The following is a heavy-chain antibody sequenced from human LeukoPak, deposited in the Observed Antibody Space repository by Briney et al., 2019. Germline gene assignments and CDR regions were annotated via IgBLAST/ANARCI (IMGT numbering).Heavy chain of an antibody. J-gene: IGHJ4*02. CDR2: IYYSGST. V-gene: IGHV4-39*02. Sequence: SETLSLTCTVSGGSISSSSYYWGWIRQPPGKGLEWIGSIYYSGSTYYNPSLKSRVTISVDTPKNHFSLKVSSVTAADTAVYYCARRIIAAAAYFDYWGQGTLVTVSS. D-gene: IGHD6-13*01. CDR3: ARRIIAAAAYFDY. CDR1: GGSISSSSYY.